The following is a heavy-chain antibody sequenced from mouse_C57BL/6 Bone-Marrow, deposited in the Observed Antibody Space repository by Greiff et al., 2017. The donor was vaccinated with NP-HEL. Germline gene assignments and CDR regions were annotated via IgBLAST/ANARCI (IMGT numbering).Heavy chain of an antibody. V-gene: IGHV5-6*01. CDR2: ISSGGSYT. Sequence: VQLQQSGGDLVKPGGSLKLSCAASGFTFSSYGMSWVRQTPDKRLEWVATISSGGSYTYYPDSVKGRCTISRDNAKNTLYLRMSSLKSEDTAMYYCARDGYPFDYWGQGTTLTVSS. CDR3: ARDGYPFDY. D-gene: IGHD2-3*01. J-gene: IGHJ2*01. CDR1: GFTFSSYG.